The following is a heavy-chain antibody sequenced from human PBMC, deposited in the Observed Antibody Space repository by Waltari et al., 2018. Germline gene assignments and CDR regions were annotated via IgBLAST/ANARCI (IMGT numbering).Heavy chain of an antibody. CDR2: IIPIFGTA. V-gene: IGHV1-69*05. J-gene: IGHJ4*02. D-gene: IGHD2-15*01. CDR1: GATFRRST. Sequence: QVQLVQSGAEVKKPWSSVKVSCTASGATFRRSTSRWVRSAPGQGLEWMVGIIPIFGTANYAQKFQGRGTITTDESTSTAYMELSRLRSDDTAVYYCARVKHGLAEADDYVDYWGQGTLVTVSS. CDR3: ARVKHGLAEADDYVDY.